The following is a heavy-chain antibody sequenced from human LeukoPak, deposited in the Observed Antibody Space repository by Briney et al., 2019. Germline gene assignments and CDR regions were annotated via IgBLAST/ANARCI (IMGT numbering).Heavy chain of an antibody. D-gene: IGHD2/OR15-2a*01. CDR3: ARDQGEATFVHAFDI. J-gene: IGHJ3*02. Sequence: PGGSLRLSCAASGFTFSNYAMHWVRQAPGTGLEWVAVIWYDGSDEFYADSVKGRFTISRDNSKNTLYLQMNSLRAEDTAVYYCARDQGEATFVHAFDIWGQGTVVTVSS. V-gene: IGHV3-33*01. CDR1: GFTFSNYA. CDR2: IWYDGSDE.